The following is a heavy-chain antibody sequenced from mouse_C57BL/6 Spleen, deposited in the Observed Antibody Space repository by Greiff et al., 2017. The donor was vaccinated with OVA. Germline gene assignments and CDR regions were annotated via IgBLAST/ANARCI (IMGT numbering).Heavy chain of an antibody. D-gene: IGHD2-4*01. CDR3: AREKDYDDLYYAIDY. Sequence: QVQLQQSGAELVKPGASVKISCKASGYAFSSYWMNWVKQRPGKGLEWIGQIYPGDGDTNYNGKFKGKATLTADKSSSTAYMQLSSLTSEDSAVYFCAREKDYDDLYYAIDYWGQGTSVTVSS. CDR1: GYAFSSYW. V-gene: IGHV1-80*01. J-gene: IGHJ4*01. CDR2: IYPGDGDT.